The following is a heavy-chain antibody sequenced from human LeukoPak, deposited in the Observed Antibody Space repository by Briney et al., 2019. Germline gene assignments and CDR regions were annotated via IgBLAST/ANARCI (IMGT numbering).Heavy chain of an antibody. V-gene: IGHV4-34*01. D-gene: IGHD1-26*01. CDR3: ARTYSGSYYGLDY. CDR2: INHSGST. Sequence: EINHSGSTNYNPSLKSRVTISVDTSKNQFSLKLSSVTAADTAVYYCARTYSGSYYGLDYWGQGTLVTVSS. J-gene: IGHJ4*02.